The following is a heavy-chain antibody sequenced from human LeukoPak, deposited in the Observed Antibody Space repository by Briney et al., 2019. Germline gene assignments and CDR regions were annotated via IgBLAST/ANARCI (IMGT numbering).Heavy chain of an antibody. CDR3: AKDGGDGD. Sequence: PGRSLRLSCAASGFTFSSYGMHWVRQAPGKGLEWVAVISYDGSNKYYADSVKGRFTISRDNSKNTLYLQMNSLRAEDTAVYYCAKDGGDGDWGQGTLVTVSS. D-gene: IGHD2-21*02. V-gene: IGHV3-30*18. J-gene: IGHJ4*02. CDR2: ISYDGSNK. CDR1: GFTFSSYG.